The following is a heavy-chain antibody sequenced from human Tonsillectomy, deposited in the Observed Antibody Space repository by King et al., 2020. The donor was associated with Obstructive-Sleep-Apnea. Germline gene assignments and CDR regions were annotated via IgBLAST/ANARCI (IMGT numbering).Heavy chain of an antibody. CDR3: ARERLGGTGTTNYYYGMDV. J-gene: IGHJ6*02. D-gene: IGHD1-1*01. V-gene: IGHV1-2*04. CDR2: INPNSGGT. CDR1: GYTFTGYY. Sequence: VQLVESGAEVKKPGASVKVSCKASGYTFTGYYMHWVRQAPGQGLEWMGWINPNSGGTNYAQKFQGWVTMTRDTSISTAYMELSRRRSDDTPVYYCARERLGGTGTTNYYYGMDVWGQGTTVTVSS.